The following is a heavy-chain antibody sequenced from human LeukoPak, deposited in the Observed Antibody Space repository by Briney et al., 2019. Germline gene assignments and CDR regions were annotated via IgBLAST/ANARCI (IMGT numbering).Heavy chain of an antibody. D-gene: IGHD1-26*01. V-gene: IGHV4-59*12. J-gene: IGHJ6*03. CDR3: ARRGSYFGYYYYYMDV. Sequence: SETLSLTCTVSGGSISSYYWSWIRQPPGKGLEWIGYIYYSGSTNYNPSLKSRVTISVDTSKNQFSLKLSSVTAADTAVYYCARRGSYFGYYYYYMDVWGKGTTVTVSS. CDR1: GGSISSYY. CDR2: IYYSGST.